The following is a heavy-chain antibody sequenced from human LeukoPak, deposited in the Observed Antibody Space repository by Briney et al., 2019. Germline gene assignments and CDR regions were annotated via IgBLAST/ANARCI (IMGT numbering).Heavy chain of an antibody. CDR3: AGNYGDYAYYFDY. D-gene: IGHD4-17*01. CDR1: GGTFSSYA. CDR2: IIPILGIA. J-gene: IGHJ4*02. V-gene: IGHV1-69*04. Sequence: SVKVSCKASGGTFSSYAISWVRQAPGQGLEWMGRIIPILGIANYAQKFQGRVTITADKSTSTAYMELSSLRSEDTAVYYCAGNYGDYAYYFDYWGQGTLVTVSS.